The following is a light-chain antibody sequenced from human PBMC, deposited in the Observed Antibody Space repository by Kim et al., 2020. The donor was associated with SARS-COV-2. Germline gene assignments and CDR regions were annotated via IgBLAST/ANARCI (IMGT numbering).Light chain of an antibody. Sequence: EIVLSQSPGTLSLSPGERATLSCRASQTVSASYLAWYQQKPGQAPRLLIYGASSRATGIPDRFSGSGSGTDFTLTISRLEPEDVAVYYCQQYGSWWTFGQGTKVDIK. J-gene: IGKJ1*01. CDR2: GAS. CDR3: QQYGSWWT. V-gene: IGKV3-20*01. CDR1: QTVSASY.